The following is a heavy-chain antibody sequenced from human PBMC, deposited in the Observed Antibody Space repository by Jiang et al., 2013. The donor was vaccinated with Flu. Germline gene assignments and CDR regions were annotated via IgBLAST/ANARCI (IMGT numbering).Heavy chain of an antibody. J-gene: IGHJ6*02. D-gene: IGHD6-19*01. V-gene: IGHV5-10-1*01. CDR2: IDPSDSYT. Sequence: GAEVKKPGESLRISCKGSGYSFTSYWISWVRQMPGKGLEWMGRIDPSDSYTNYSPSFQGHVTISADKSISTAYLQWSSLKASDTAMYYCARHSIAVAGYYYYGMDVWGQGPSVTVSS. CDR3: ARHSIAVAGYYYYGMDV. CDR1: GYSFTSYW.